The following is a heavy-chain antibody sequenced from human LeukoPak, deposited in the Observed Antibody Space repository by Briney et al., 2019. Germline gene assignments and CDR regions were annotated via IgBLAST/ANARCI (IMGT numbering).Heavy chain of an antibody. Sequence: GESLKISCKGSGYSFTSYWISWVRQMPGKGLEWMGRIDPSDSYTNYSPSFQGHVTTSADKSISTAYLQWSSLKASDTAMYYCGYCSSTSCYENWFDPWGQGTLVTVSS. V-gene: IGHV5-10-1*01. J-gene: IGHJ5*02. CDR3: GYCSSTSCYENWFDP. CDR2: IDPSDSYT. D-gene: IGHD2-2*01. CDR1: GYSFTSYW.